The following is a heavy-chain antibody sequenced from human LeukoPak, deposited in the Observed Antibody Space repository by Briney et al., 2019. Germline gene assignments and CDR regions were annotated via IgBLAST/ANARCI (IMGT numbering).Heavy chain of an antibody. CDR2: INPNSGGT. CDR1: GYTFTGYY. D-gene: IGHD4-23*01. J-gene: IGHJ4*02. CDR3: AGADYGGIDYFDY. V-gene: IGHV1-2*06. Sequence: ASVKVSCTASGYTFTGYYMHWVRQAPGQGLEWMGRINPNSGGTNYAQKFQGRVTMTRDTSISTAYMELSRLRSDDTAVYYCAGADYGGIDYFDYWGQGTLVTVSS.